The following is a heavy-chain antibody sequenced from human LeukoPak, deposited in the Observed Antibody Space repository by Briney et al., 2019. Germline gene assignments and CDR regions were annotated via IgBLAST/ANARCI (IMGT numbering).Heavy chain of an antibody. Sequence: GGSLRLSCAASGFTFSSYAMHWVRQAPGKGLEWVAVISYDGSNKYYADSVKGRFTISRDNSKNTLYLQMNSLRAEDTAVYYCAKDRANGGTYWGQGTLVTVSS. CDR3: AKDRANGGTY. CDR2: ISYDGSNK. CDR1: GFTFSSYA. D-gene: IGHD3-16*01. J-gene: IGHJ4*02. V-gene: IGHV3-30-3*01.